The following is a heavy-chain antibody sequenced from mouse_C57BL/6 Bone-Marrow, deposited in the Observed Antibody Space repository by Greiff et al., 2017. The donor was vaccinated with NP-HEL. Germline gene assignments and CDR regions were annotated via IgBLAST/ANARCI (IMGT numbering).Heavy chain of an antibody. CDR2: IDPSDSYT. V-gene: IGHV1-50*01. CDR1: GYTFTSYW. J-gene: IGHJ4*01. D-gene: IGHD4-1*01. Sequence: QVQLQQPGAELVKPGASVKLSCKASGYTFTSYWMQWVKQRPGQGLEWIVEIDPSDSYTNYNQKFKGKATLTVDTSSSTAYMQLSSLTSEDSAVYYCARGWDVNYAMDYWGQGTSVTVSS. CDR3: ARGWDVNYAMDY.